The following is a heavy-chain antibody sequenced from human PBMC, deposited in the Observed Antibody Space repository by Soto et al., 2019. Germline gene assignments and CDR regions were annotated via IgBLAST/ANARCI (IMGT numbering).Heavy chain of an antibody. CDR2: MYHTGGI. V-gene: IGHV4-4*02. D-gene: IGHD2-2*01. Sequence: QVQLQQSGPGLVKPSGTLSLTCFVSGDSINNTYWWSWVRQAPGKGLEWIVEMYHTGGIIDMPSLSGRITLSVDTSKNQVSLKLTSVTAADTAVYYCASAVYCTTANCWYDFNYDNSDVWGQGTAVTVSS. CDR3: ASAVYCTTANCWYDFNYDNSDV. J-gene: IGHJ6*02. CDR1: GDSINNTYW.